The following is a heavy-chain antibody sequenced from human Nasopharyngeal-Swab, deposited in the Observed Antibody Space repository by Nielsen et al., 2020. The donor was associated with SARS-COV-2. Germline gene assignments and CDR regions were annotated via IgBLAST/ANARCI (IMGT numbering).Heavy chain of an antibody. CDR3: ARVLPFRITGTSGMDV. CDR1: GYTFTSYY. CDR2: INPTDGST. V-gene: IGHV1-46*01. Sequence: ASVKVSCKASGYTFTSYYLHWVRQAPGQGLEWMGIINPTDGSTSYAQKFEGRVTMTRVTSTSTVYMELNSLRSEDTAVYYCARVLPFRITGTSGMDVWGKGTTATVS. J-gene: IGHJ6*04. D-gene: IGHD1-7*01.